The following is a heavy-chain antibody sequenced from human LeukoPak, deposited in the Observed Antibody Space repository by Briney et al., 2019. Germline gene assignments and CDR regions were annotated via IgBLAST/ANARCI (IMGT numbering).Heavy chain of an antibody. CDR1: GGSISSGGYS. D-gene: IGHD6-13*01. CDR3: ARDNSSSWYIGWFDP. Sequence: SETLSLTCAVSGGSISSGGYSWSWIRQPPGKGLEWIGYIYYSGSTYYNPSLKSRVTISVDTSKNQFSLKLSSVTAVDTAVYYCARDNSSSWYIGWFDPWGQGTLVTVSS. V-gene: IGHV4-30-4*07. J-gene: IGHJ5*02. CDR2: IYYSGST.